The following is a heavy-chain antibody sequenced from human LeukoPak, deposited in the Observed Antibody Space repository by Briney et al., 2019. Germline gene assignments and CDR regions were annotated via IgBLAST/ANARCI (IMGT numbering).Heavy chain of an antibody. Sequence: GRSLRLSCAASGFTFSSYGMHWVRQAPGKGLEWVAVISYDGSNKYYADSVKGRFTISRDNSKNTLYLQMNSLRAEDTALYYCAKAGWLLNYYYGMDVWGQGTTVTVSS. V-gene: IGHV3-30*18. CDR3: AKAGWLLNYYYGMDV. D-gene: IGHD3-22*01. CDR1: GFTFSSYG. CDR2: ISYDGSNK. J-gene: IGHJ6*02.